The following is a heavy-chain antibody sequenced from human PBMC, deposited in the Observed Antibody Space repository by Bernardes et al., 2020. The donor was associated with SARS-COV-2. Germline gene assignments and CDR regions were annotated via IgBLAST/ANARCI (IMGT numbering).Heavy chain of an antibody. CDR2: ISTGGTLV. V-gene: IGHV3-11*01. Sequence: GGSLRLSCAASGFTFKDSYMNWIRQAPGRGLEWVSYISTGGTLVYYTDSVRGRFTISRDNAKNSLYLQMNSLRVDDTAVYYCARGITGAFDLWGQGTVVTVSS. J-gene: IGHJ3*01. CDR3: ARGITGAFDL. CDR1: GFTFKDSY.